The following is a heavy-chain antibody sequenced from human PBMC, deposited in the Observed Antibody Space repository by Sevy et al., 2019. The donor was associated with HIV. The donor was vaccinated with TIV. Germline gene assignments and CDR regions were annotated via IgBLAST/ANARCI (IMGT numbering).Heavy chain of an antibody. V-gene: IGHV3-7*01. Sequence: GGSLRLSCPASGFTVGTYWMSWVRQAPGKGLQWVASIKQDESEKNYVTSVKGRFTISRDNAKNSLALQMNSLRAEDTAVYYCARDLIVPTGMFYYGMDVWGQGTTVTVSS. CDR2: IKQDESEK. J-gene: IGHJ6*02. D-gene: IGHD2-2*01. CDR1: GFTVGTYW. CDR3: ARDLIVPTGMFYYGMDV.